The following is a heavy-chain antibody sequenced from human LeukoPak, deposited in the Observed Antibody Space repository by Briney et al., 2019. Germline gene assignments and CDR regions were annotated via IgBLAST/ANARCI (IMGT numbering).Heavy chain of an antibody. CDR3: ARSLSWPFDY. CDR2: IYYSGST. J-gene: IGHJ4*02. D-gene: IGHD6-13*01. V-gene: IGHV4-39*01. CDR1: GGSISSSSYY. Sequence: SETLSLTCTVSGGSISSSSYYWGWIRQPPGKGLEWIGSIYYSGSTYYNPSLKSRFTISADTSKNQFSLKLSSVTAADTAVYYCARSLSWPFDYWGQGTLVTVSS.